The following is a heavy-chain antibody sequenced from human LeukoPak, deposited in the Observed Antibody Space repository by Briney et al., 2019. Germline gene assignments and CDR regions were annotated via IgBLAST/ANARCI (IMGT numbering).Heavy chain of an antibody. CDR1: GFTFSSYW. J-gene: IGHJ6*03. D-gene: IGHD6-13*01. V-gene: IGHV3-7*01. CDR3: ARGRSSSWYSYYYMDV. Sequence: GGSLRLSCAASGFTFSSYWMSWVRQAPEKGLEWVANIKQDGSEKYYVDSVKGRFTISRDNAKNSLYLQMNSLRAEDTAVYYCARGRSSSWYSYYYMDVWGKGTTVTVSS. CDR2: IKQDGSEK.